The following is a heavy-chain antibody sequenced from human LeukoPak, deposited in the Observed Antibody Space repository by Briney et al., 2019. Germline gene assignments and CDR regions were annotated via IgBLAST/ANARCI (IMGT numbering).Heavy chain of an antibody. CDR3: ARDPTDYSSSPYYFDY. D-gene: IGHD6-13*01. CDR1: GFTFSDYY. V-gene: IGHV3-11*04. Sequence: PGGSLRLSCAASGFTFSDYYMSWISQAPGKGLEWGSCISSSGRTIYYADSVKGRFTISRDNAKNSLYLQMNSLSAEDTAVYYCARDPTDYSSSPYYFDYWGQGTLVTVSS. J-gene: IGHJ4*02. CDR2: ISSSGRTI.